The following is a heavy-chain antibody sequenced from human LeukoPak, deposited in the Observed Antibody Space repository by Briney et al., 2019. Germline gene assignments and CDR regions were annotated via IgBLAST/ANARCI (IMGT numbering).Heavy chain of an antibody. CDR3: ARGNYGGDEGYYYYYGMDV. CDR2: ISYDGNYK. CDR1: GFTFSSYV. V-gene: IGHV3-30*03. D-gene: IGHD4-23*01. J-gene: IGHJ6*02. Sequence: GGSPRLSCAASGFTFSSYVVVWVRQAPGKGLEWVAGISYDGNYKYYVDSVKGRFTISRDNSKSTLYLQMNSLRAGDTAIYYCARGNYGGDEGYYYYYGMDVWGQGTTVTVSS.